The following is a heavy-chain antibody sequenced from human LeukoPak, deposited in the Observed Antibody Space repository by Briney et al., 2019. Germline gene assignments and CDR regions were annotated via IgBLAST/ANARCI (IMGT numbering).Heavy chain of an antibody. Sequence: GGSLRLSCAASGFTFSRYAMHWVRQAPGKGLEWVAVISYDGSNEYYADSVKGRFTISRDRSENTLYLQMNSLRVEDTAVYYCARVGYYSSGPFSYFDCWGQGTLVTVSS. CDR3: ARVGYYSSGPFSYFDC. D-gene: IGHD3-10*01. J-gene: IGHJ4*02. CDR1: GFTFSRYA. V-gene: IGHV3-30-3*01. CDR2: ISYDGSNE.